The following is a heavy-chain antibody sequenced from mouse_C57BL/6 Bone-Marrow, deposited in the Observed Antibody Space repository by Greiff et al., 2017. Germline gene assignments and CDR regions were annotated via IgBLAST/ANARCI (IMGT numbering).Heavy chain of an antibody. CDR1: GFNIKDDY. V-gene: IGHV14-4*01. CDR3: TTGTTDYFDY. CDR2: IDPENGDT. J-gene: IGHJ2*01. D-gene: IGHD1-1*01. Sequence: VQLQQSGAELVRPGASVKLSCTASGFNIKDDYMHWVKQRPEPGLEWIGWIDPENGDTEYASKFQGKATITADTSSNTAYLQLSSLTSEDTAVYYCTTGTTDYFDYWGQGTTLTVSS.